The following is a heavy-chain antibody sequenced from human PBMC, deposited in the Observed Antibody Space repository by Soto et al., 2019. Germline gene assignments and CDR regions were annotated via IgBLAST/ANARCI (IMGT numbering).Heavy chain of an antibody. Sequence: QVQLVESGGGVVQPGRSLRLSCAASGFTFSSYAMHWVRQAPGKGLEWVAVISYDGSNKYYADSVKGRFTISRDNSKNTLYLQMNSLRAEDTAVYYCAREEGTTPLYYYYYGMDVWGQGTTVTVSS. D-gene: IGHD1-7*01. CDR3: AREEGTTPLYYYYYGMDV. CDR2: ISYDGSNK. V-gene: IGHV3-30-3*01. CDR1: GFTFSSYA. J-gene: IGHJ6*02.